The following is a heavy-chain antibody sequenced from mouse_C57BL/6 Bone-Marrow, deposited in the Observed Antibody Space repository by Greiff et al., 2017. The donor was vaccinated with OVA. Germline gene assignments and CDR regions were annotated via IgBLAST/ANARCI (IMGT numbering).Heavy chain of an antibody. D-gene: IGHD2-4*01. CDR1: GYTFTDYY. V-gene: IGHV1-26*01. CDR3: ARPRYDYDEAWFAY. J-gene: IGHJ3*01. Sequence: EVQLQQSGPELVKPGASVKISCKASGYTFTDYYMNWVKQSHGKSLEWIGDINPNNGGTSYNQKFTIKATLTVDRSSSTAYMELRSLTSEDAAVYYCARPRYDYDEAWFAYWGQGTLVTVSA. CDR2: INPNNGGT.